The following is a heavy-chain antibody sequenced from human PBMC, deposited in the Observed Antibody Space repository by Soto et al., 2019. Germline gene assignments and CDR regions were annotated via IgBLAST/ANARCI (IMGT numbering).Heavy chain of an antibody. CDR1: GFTFSTYP. V-gene: IGHV3-23*01. CDR2: ISGSGIST. Sequence: GGSLSLSCAASGFTFSTYPMSWVRQAPGEGLEWVSGISGSGISTYYTDSVKGRFTISRDNSKNTVFLQMNSLRDEDTAVYYCVKPPVITASYYYYDMDVWGQGTTVTVSS. CDR3: VKPPVITASYYYYDMDV. D-gene: IGHD4-4*01. J-gene: IGHJ6*02.